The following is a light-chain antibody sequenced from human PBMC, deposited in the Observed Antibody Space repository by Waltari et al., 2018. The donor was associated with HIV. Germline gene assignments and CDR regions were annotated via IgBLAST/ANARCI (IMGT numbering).Light chain of an antibody. CDR3: QQYNNWPTWT. V-gene: IGKV3-15*01. CDR1: QSVSSN. CDR2: GAF. J-gene: IGKJ1*01. Sequence: EIVMTQSPATLSVSQGESATLSCRASQSVSSNLAWYQQKPGQAPRLLMYGAFTRATGIPARFSGGGSGTEFTLTITSLQSEDFAVYYCQQYNNWPTWTFGQGTKVEIK.